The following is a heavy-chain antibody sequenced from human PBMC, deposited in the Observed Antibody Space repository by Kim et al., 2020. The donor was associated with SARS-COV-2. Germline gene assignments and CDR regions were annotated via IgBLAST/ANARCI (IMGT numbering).Heavy chain of an antibody. CDR2: ISSSSSYI. CDR1: GFTFSSYS. CDR3: ARVRTYGSGSYPYYYYGMDV. Sequence: GGSLRLSCAASGFTFSSYSMNWVRQAPGKGLEWVSSISSSSSYIYYAASVKGRFTISRDNAKNSLYLQMNSLRAEDTAVYYCARVRTYGSGSYPYYYYGMDVWGQGTTVTVSS. J-gene: IGHJ6*02. V-gene: IGHV3-21*01. D-gene: IGHD3-10*01.